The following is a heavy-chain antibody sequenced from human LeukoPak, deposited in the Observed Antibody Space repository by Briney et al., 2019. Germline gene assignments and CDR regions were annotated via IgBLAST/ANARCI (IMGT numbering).Heavy chain of an antibody. CDR3: ARDKGGYYEFFDY. J-gene: IGHJ4*02. CDR2: IIPIFGTA. V-gene: IGHV1-69*01. Sequence: GASVKVSCKASGGTFSSYAISWVRQAPGQGLEWMGGIIPIFGTANYAQKFQGRVTITADESTSTAYMELSSLRSEDTAVYYCARDKGGYYEFFDYWGQGTLATVSS. D-gene: IGHD3-22*01. CDR1: GGTFSSYA.